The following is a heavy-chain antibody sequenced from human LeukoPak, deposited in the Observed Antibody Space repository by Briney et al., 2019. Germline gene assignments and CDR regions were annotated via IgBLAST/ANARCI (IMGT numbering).Heavy chain of an antibody. V-gene: IGHV3-23*01. Sequence: PGGSLGLSCAASGFTFSSYAMSWVRQAPGKGLEWVSAISGSGGSTYYADSVKGRFTISRDNSKNTLYLQMNSLRAEDTAVYYCAYSDYYYDSSGYYYDGPSYFDYWGQGTLVTVSS. CDR1: GFTFSSYA. J-gene: IGHJ4*02. D-gene: IGHD3-22*01. CDR2: ISGSGGST. CDR3: AYSDYYYDSSGYYYDGPSYFDY.